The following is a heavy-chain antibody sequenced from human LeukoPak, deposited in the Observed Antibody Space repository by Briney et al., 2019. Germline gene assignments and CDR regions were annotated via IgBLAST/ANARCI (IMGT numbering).Heavy chain of an antibody. J-gene: IGHJ4*02. Sequence: SGPTLVNXTQTLTLTCTLTGSSLTTSRVGVGWIRQPPGKALAWLALIYWDDDARYTESLKSRLTITKDTSKNQVVLTMTNLDPVDTGTYYCAHISRRSYYFDYWGQGTLVTVSS. D-gene: IGHD6-13*01. CDR3: AHISRRSYYFDY. CDR2: IYWDDDA. V-gene: IGHV2-5*02. CDR1: GSSLTTSRVG.